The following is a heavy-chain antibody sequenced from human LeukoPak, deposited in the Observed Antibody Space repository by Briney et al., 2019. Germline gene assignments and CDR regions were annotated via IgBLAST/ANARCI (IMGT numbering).Heavy chain of an antibody. CDR3: ARVIGFGELSLGY. CDR2: MYYSGST. Sequence: SETLSLTCTVSGGSIRSYYWSWIRQPPGKGLEWIGYMYYSGSTNYNPSLKSRVTITVDTSKNQFSLKLSSVTAADTAVYYCARVIGFGELSLGYWGQGTLVTVSS. V-gene: IGHV4-59*01. J-gene: IGHJ4*02. CDR1: GGSIRSYY. D-gene: IGHD3-10*01.